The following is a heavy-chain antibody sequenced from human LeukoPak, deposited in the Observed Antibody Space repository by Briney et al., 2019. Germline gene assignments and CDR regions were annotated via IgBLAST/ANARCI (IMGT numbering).Heavy chain of an antibody. J-gene: IGHJ4*02. V-gene: IGHV3-23*01. CDR2: ISGSGVRT. Sequence: GGSLRLSCAASGITFSSYAMSWVRQAPGKGLEWVSGISGSGVRTYYADSVKGRFTISRDNSKNTLYLQMNSLRAEDTAVYYWAKGLCYGSGSYSDSFDYWGQGALVTASS. D-gene: IGHD3-10*01. CDR3: AKGLCYGSGSYSDSFDY. CDR1: GITFSSYA.